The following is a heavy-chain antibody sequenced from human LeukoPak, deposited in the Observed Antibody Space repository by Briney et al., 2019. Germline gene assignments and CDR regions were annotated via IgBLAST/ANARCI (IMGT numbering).Heavy chain of an antibody. Sequence: GGSLRLSCAASGFTFSSYSMNWVRQAPGKGLEWVSSISSSSSYIYYADSVKGRFTISRDNAKNSLYLQMNSLRAEGTAVYYCARDQRVPDSSGYTNWFDPWGQGTLVTVSS. D-gene: IGHD3-22*01. CDR2: ISSSSSYI. V-gene: IGHV3-21*01. CDR3: ARDQRVPDSSGYTNWFDP. J-gene: IGHJ5*02. CDR1: GFTFSSYS.